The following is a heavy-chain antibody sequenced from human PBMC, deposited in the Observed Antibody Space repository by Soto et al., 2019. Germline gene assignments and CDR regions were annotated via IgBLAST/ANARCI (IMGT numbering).Heavy chain of an antibody. CDR2: INAGNGNT. D-gene: IGHD3-16*02. V-gene: IGHV1-3*01. J-gene: IGHJ4*02. CDR3: ARVYYDYVWGSYRLLDY. CDR1: GYTFTSYA. Sequence: ASVKVSCKASGYTFTSYAMHWVRQAPGQRLEWMGWINAGNGNTKYSQKFQGRVTITRDTSASTAYMELSSLRSEDTAVYYCARVYYDYVWGSYRLLDYWGQGTLVTVSS.